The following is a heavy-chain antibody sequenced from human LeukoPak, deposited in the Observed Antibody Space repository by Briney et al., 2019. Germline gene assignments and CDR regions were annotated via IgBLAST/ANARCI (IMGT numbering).Heavy chain of an antibody. Sequence: PGGSLRLSCAASGFTFSNAWMSWVRQAPGKGLEWVGRIKSKTDGGTTDYAAPVKGRFTISRDDSKNTLYLQMNSLKTEDTAVYYCTTDPHYDSSGYYGDYWGQGTLVTVSS. CDR1: GFTFSNAW. CDR3: TTDPHYDSSGYYGDY. CDR2: IKSKTDGGTT. D-gene: IGHD3-22*01. V-gene: IGHV3-15*01. J-gene: IGHJ4*02.